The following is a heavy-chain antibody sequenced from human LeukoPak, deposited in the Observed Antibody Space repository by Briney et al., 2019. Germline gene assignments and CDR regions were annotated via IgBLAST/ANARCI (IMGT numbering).Heavy chain of an antibody. CDR2: IIPIFGTA. Sequence: ASVKVSCKASGGTFSSYAISWVRQAPGQGLEWMGGIIPIFGTANYAQKFQGRVTITADKSTSTAYMELSSLRSDDTAVYYCARATYYDSSGHYYGMDVWGQGTTVTVSS. CDR3: ARATYYDSSGHYYGMDV. V-gene: IGHV1-69*06. J-gene: IGHJ6*02. CDR1: GGTFSSYA. D-gene: IGHD3-22*01.